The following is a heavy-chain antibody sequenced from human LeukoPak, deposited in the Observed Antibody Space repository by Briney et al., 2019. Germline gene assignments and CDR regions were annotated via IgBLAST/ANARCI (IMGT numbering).Heavy chain of an antibody. J-gene: IGHJ4*02. D-gene: IGHD3-22*01. Sequence: SETLSRTCTVCGGSVSSSSYCGGWISQPPGKGLEWIGSIYYSGSTYYNPSLKSRVTISVDTSKNQFSLKLSSVTAADTAVYYCARHQYYYDSSGYYYDPDYWGQGTLVTVSS. CDR1: GGSVSSSSYC. CDR2: IYYSGST. V-gene: IGHV4-39*01. CDR3: ARHQYYYDSSGYYYDPDY.